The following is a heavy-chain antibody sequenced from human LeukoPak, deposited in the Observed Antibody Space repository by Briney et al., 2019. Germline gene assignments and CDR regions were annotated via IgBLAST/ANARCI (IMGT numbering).Heavy chain of an antibody. Sequence: GGSLRLSCAASGFTFSSSAMSWVRQAPGKGLEWVAVISYEGSNKYYADSVKGRFTISRDNSKNTLYLQVNSLRAEDTAVYYCARDGTDTAMVTGYFDYWGQGTLVTVSS. V-gene: IGHV3-30-3*01. J-gene: IGHJ4*02. CDR1: GFTFSSSA. CDR3: ARDGTDTAMVTGYFDY. CDR2: ISYEGSNK. D-gene: IGHD5-18*01.